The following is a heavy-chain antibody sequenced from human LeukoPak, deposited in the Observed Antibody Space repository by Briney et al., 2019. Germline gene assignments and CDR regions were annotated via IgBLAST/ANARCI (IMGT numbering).Heavy chain of an antibody. Sequence: SETLSLTCTVSGDSISGFYWSWIRQPPGKGLEWIGYIYYSGSTNYNPSLKSRVTISVDTSKNQFSLKLSSVTAADTAVYYCARHVWQRGLDYWGQGTLVTVSS. CDR1: GDSISGFY. V-gene: IGHV4-59*08. J-gene: IGHJ4*02. CDR3: ARHVWQRGLDY. CDR2: IYYSGST. D-gene: IGHD6-25*01.